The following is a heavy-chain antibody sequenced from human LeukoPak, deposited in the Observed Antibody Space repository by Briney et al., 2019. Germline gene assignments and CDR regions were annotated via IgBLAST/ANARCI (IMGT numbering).Heavy chain of an antibody. D-gene: IGHD6-6*01. J-gene: IGHJ3*02. CDR2: VDPEDGET. V-gene: IGHV1-69-2*01. Sequence: VASVKISCKVSGYAFTDYYMHWVQQAPGKGLEWMGLVDPEDGETIYAEKFQGKVTITADTSTDTAYMELSSLRSEDTAVYHCATEYSISGWTAFDIWGQGTMVTVSS. CDR3: ATEYSISGWTAFDI. CDR1: GYAFTDYY.